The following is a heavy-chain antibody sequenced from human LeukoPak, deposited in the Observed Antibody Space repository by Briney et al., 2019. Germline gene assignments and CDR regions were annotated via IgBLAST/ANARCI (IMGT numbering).Heavy chain of an antibody. CDR3: ARDRKSCSGGSCYTKWFDP. D-gene: IGHD2-15*01. J-gene: IGHJ5*02. Sequence: GGSLRLSCAASGFTFSDYDMSWIRQAPGKGLEWVSYISNSGSTIYYADSVKGRFTIPRDNAKNSLYLQMNGLRVEDTAVYYCARDRKSCSGGSCYTKWFDPWGQGTLVTVSS. CDR1: GFTFSDYD. CDR2: ISNSGSTI. V-gene: IGHV3-11*01.